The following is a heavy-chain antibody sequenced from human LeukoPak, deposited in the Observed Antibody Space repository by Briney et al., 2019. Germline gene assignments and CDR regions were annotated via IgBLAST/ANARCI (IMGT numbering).Heavy chain of an antibody. CDR2: ISAYNGNT. CDR1: GYTFTSYG. CDR3: ARHNLRFNWFDP. J-gene: IGHJ5*02. D-gene: IGHD3-9*01. V-gene: IGHV1-18*01. Sequence: ASVKVSCKASGYTFTSYGISWVRQAPGQGLEWMGWISAYNGNTNYAQKLQGRVSMTTDTSTSTAYMELRSLRSDDTAVYYCARHNLRFNWFDPWGQGTLVTVSS.